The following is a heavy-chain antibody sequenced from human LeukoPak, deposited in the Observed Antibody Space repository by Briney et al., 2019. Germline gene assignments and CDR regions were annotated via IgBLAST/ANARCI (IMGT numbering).Heavy chain of an antibody. V-gene: IGHV1-2*02. J-gene: IGHJ4*02. D-gene: IGHD2-21*02. CDR3: VREGNELLSKNFDY. CDR1: GFTFTAYY. Sequence: GASVKVSCKASGFTFTAYYIHWGRQAPGQGLGWMGYINPHSGGTSSPQKFQGRVTMTTDTSISAAYMELSSLISDDTAMYYCVREGNELLSKNFDYWGQGTLVTVSS. CDR2: INPHSGGT.